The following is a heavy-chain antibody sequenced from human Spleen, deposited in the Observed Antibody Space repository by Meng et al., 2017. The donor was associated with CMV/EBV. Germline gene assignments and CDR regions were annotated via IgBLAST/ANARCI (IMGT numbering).Heavy chain of an antibody. CDR3: AHRLVVGGATRGFDI. CDR1: FSLSTAGVG. V-gene: IGHV2-5*01. Sequence: FSLSTAGVGVDWIRQPPGKALEWLALIYWNDDNRYSPFLRSRLTFKKDTSKNQVVLTMTNMDPEDTATYYCAHRLVVGGATRGFDIWGQGTMVTVSS. D-gene: IGHD1-26*01. J-gene: IGHJ3*02. CDR2: IYWNDDN.